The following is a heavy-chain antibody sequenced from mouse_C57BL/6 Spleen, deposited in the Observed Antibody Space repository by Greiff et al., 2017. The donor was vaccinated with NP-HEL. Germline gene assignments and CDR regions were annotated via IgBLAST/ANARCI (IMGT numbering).Heavy chain of an antibody. Sequence: EVHLVESGEGLVKPGGSLKLSCAASGFTFSSYAMSWVRQTPEKRLEWVAYISSGGDYIYYADTVKGRFTISRDNARNTLYLQMSSLKSEDTAMYYCTRDQGDYYWYFDVWGTGTTVTVSS. J-gene: IGHJ1*03. CDR2: ISSGGDYI. CDR1: GFTFSSYA. CDR3: TRDQGDYYWYFDV. V-gene: IGHV5-9-1*02. D-gene: IGHD2-4*01.